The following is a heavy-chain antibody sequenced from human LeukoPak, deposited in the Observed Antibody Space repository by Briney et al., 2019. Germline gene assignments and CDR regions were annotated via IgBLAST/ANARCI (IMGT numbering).Heavy chain of an antibody. J-gene: IGHJ4*02. D-gene: IGHD4-17*01. V-gene: IGHV3-21*01. CDR3: ARVALMTTVTRYFDY. CDR1: GFTFSSYS. CDR2: ISSSSSYI. Sequence: PGGSLRLSCAASGFTFSSYSMNWVRQAPGKGLEWVSSISSSSSYIYYADSVKGRFTISRDNAKNSLYLQMNSLRAEDTAVYYCARVALMTTVTRYFDYWGQGTLVTVSS.